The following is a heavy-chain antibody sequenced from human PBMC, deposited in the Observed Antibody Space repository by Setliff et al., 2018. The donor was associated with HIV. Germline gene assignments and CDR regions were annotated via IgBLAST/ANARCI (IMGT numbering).Heavy chain of an antibody. Sequence: PGGSLRLSCAASGFTFSSYAMSWVRQAPGKGLEWVSAISGSGGSTYHADSVKGRFTLSRDTSKNTLFLQMNSLRPEDTAVYYCARVRLYNTALDYWGQGTLVTVSS. CDR3: ARVRLYNTALDY. D-gene: IGHD3-3*01. J-gene: IGHJ4*02. V-gene: IGHV3-23*01. CDR1: GFTFSSYA. CDR2: ISGSGGST.